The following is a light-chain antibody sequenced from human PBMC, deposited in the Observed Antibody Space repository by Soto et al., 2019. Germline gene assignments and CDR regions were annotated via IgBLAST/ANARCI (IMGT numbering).Light chain of an antibody. J-gene: IGKJ4*01. Sequence: EIVLTHSPGTLSLSPGKRATLSCRASQSISSSYLAWYQQRPGQAPRLLIYGASSRATGIPDRFSGSGSGTEFTLTISRLEPEDFAVYYCQHYGSSPFTFGGGTRVEIK. CDR2: GAS. CDR1: QSISSSY. V-gene: IGKV3-20*01. CDR3: QHYGSSPFT.